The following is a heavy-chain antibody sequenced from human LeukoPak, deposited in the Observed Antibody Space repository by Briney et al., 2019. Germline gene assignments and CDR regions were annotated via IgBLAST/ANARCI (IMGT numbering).Heavy chain of an antibody. D-gene: IGHD3-10*01. J-gene: IGHJ4*02. CDR3: ASSVYYGSGSPYFDY. V-gene: IGHV4-34*01. CDR2: INHSGST. CDR1: GGSFSGYY. Sequence: SETLSLTCAVYGGSFSGYYWSWIRQPPGKGLEWIGEINHSGSTNYNPSLKSRVTISVDTSKNQFSLKLSSVTAADTAVYYCASSVYYGSGSPYFDYWGQGTLATVSS.